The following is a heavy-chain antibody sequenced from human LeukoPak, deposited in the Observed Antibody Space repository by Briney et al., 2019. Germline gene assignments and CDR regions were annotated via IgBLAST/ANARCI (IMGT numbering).Heavy chain of an antibody. CDR2: ISGSGGST. D-gene: IGHD3-3*01. CDR1: GFTFSRYA. CDR3: AKDLNTIFGEVIIPGDY. J-gene: IGHJ4*02. V-gene: IGHV3-23*01. Sequence: GGSLRLSCAASGFTFSRYAMSWVRQAPGKGLEWVSAISGSGGSTYYADSVKGRFTISRDNSKNTLYLQMNSLGVEDTAVYYCAKDLNTIFGEVIIPGDYWGQGTLVTVSS.